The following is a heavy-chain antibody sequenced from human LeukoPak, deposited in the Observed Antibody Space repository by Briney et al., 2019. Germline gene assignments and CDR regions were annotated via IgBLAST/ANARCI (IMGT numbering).Heavy chain of an antibody. CDR1: GFTFRNYV. J-gene: IGHJ4*02. CDR2: TSSDLNVK. V-gene: IGHV3-30-3*01. D-gene: IGHD7-27*01. Sequence: PGGSLGLSCAASGFTFRNYVIHWVRQAPGKGLEWVAVTSSDLNVKLYADSVKGRFTISRDNAKNSLYLQMNSLRVDDTAVYYCAREEPGDLGQAFHYWGQGTLVTVSS. CDR3: AREEPGDLGQAFHY.